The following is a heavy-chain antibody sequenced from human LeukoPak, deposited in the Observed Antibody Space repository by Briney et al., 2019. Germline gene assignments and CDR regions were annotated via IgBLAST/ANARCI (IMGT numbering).Heavy chain of an antibody. J-gene: IGHJ4*02. CDR1: GDSISSSHYY. CDR3: VRDYSNFVQGD. D-gene: IGHD4-11*01. Sequence: SETLSLTCTVSGDSISSSHYYWGWIRQSPGKGREWIGSIYSGGETHYNPSLNSRVTIFLDTSKNRFSLNLISVTATDTAVYYCVRDYSNFVQGDWGQGTLVTVSS. V-gene: IGHV4-39*02. CDR2: IYSGGET.